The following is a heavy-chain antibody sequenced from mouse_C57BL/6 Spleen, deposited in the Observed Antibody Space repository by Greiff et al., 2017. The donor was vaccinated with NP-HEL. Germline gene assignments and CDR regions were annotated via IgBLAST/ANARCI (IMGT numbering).Heavy chain of an antibody. V-gene: IGHV1-55*01. CDR1: GYTFTSYW. Sequence: VQLQQPGAELVKPGASVKMSCKASGYTFTSYWITWVKQRPGQGLEWIGDIYPGSGSTNYNEKFKSKATLTVDTSSSTAYMQLSSLTSEDSAVYYCARDSYYYGSRYAMDYWGQGTSVTVSS. CDR3: ARDSYYYGSRYAMDY. J-gene: IGHJ4*01. D-gene: IGHD1-1*01. CDR2: IYPGSGST.